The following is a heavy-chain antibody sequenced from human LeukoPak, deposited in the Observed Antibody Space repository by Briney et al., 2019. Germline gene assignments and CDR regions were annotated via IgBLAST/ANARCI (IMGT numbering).Heavy chain of an antibody. V-gene: IGHV3-7*01. CDR3: ADLGSRD. D-gene: IGHD3-16*01. J-gene: IGHJ4*02. Sequence: GGSLRLSCAASGFTFSSAWLTWVRQAPGKGLEWVATIKDGGSAKYNVDSVKGRFTISRDNAKKSLWLQMNSLRVEDTAMYYCADLGSRDWGQGTLVTVSS. CDR2: IKDGGSAK. CDR1: GFTFSSAW.